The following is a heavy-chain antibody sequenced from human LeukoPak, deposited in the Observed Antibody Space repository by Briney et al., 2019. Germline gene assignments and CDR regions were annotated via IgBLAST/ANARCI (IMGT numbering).Heavy chain of an antibody. D-gene: IGHD3-16*01. J-gene: IGHJ4*02. Sequence: SETLSLTCSVSGVSVTNYYWSWVRQPAGKRLEWIGRNYPTGDTIYNPSLKSRVTMSVDMSKNPLSLKLTSVTAADAAVYYCARDLTARGSFDYWGQGILVSVSS. V-gene: IGHV4-4*07. CDR3: ARDLTARGSFDY. CDR2: NYPTGDT. CDR1: GVSVTNYY.